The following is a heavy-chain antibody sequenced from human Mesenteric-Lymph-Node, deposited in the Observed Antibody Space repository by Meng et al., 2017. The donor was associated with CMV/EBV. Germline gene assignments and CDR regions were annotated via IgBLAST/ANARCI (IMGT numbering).Heavy chain of an antibody. D-gene: IGHD2-2*01. Sequence: SETLSLTCTVSGGSISSYYWSWIRQPPGKGLEWIGEINHSGSTNYNPSLKSRVTISIDTSKNQFSLDLSSVTAADTAVYYCARGPLVVVSPAIHWFDPWGQGTLVTVSS. CDR2: INHSGST. V-gene: IGHV4-34*01. CDR3: ARGPLVVVSPAIHWFDP. J-gene: IGHJ5*02. CDR1: GGSISSYY.